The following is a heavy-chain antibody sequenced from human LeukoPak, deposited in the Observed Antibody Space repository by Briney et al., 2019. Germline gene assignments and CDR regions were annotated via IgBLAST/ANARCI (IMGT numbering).Heavy chain of an antibody. D-gene: IGHD3-10*01. J-gene: IGHJ4*02. CDR1: GFSFGGHY. CDR3: VRHAGRAGGQ. Sequence: GGSLRLSCAASGFSFGGHYMSWLRQAPGKGPEWISYISGNGGDIAYADSVKGRFTISRDNAKNSLHLQMNSLRVEDTAVYHCVRHAGRAGGQWGQGTLIAVSS. V-gene: IGHV3-11*01. CDR2: ISGNGGDI.